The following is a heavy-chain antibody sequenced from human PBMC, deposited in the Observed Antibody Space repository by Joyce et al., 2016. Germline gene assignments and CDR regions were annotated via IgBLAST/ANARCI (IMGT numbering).Heavy chain of an antibody. V-gene: IGHV3-30*04. D-gene: IGHD6-13*01. Sequence: QEQLEESGGGVVQPGTSLRLSCTASCSIFSGYAMNWVRQATGKGLGWVASISYDGPNKFYADSVRGRFTISRDNYKNTLFLQMNSLTIEDAGVYYCARRSGIPAGRRPGAFDMWGQGTVVTVSS. CDR3: ARRSGIPAGRRPGAFDM. J-gene: IGHJ3*02. CDR1: CSIFSGYA. CDR2: ISYDGPNK.